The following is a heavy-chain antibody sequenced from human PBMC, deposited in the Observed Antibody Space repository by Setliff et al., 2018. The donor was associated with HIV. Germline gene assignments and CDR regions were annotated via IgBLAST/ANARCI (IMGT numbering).Heavy chain of an antibody. CDR3: ARGFSGHYSFTGYMDV. J-gene: IGHJ6*03. V-gene: IGHV4-34*01. CDR2: INHSGST. Sequence: SETLSLTCAVYGESFSGYYWNWIRQPPGKGLEWIGEINHSGSTKYNTSLKSRVTISVDTSKKQFSLKLSSVTAADTAVYYCARGFSGHYSFTGYMDVWGKGTTVTVSS. CDR1: GESFSGYY. D-gene: IGHD3-22*01.